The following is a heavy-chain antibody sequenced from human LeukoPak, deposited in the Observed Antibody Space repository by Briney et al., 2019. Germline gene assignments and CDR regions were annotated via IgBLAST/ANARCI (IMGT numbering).Heavy chain of an antibody. CDR2: IYTSGST. Sequence: PSETLSLTCTVSGGSISSGDYYWSWIRQPAGKGLEWIGRIYTSGSTNYNPSLKSRVTMSVDTSKNQFSLKLSSVTAADTAVYYCARASIAALSDWGQGTLVTVSS. J-gene: IGHJ4*02. D-gene: IGHD6-25*01. CDR1: GGSISSGDYY. V-gene: IGHV4-61*02. CDR3: ARASIAALSD.